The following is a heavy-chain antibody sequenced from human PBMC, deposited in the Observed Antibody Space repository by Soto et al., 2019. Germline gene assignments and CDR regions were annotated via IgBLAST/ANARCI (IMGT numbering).Heavy chain of an antibody. V-gene: IGHV1-69*08. CDR3: ARDSPIGSTFSGYDAIDS. Sequence: QVQLVQSGAEVKKPGSSVKVSCKASGGTFSTSTFTWVRQAPGQGLEWMGRTIPLLNVADYAQDFQGRLTITADTSPRTTYMALTSLTSKDTAVYYCARDSPIGSTFSGYDAIDSWGQGTLVTVSS. D-gene: IGHD5-12*01. CDR1: GGTFSTST. CDR2: TIPLLNVA. J-gene: IGHJ4*02.